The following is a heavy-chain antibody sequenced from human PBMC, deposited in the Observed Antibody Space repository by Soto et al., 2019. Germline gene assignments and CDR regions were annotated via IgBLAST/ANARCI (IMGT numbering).Heavy chain of an antibody. V-gene: IGHV5-51*01. CDR3: ARRAPGGEWLLYFDY. J-gene: IGHJ4*02. D-gene: IGHD3-3*01. CDR2: IYPGDSDT. Sequence: GESLKISCKGSGYSFTSYWIGWVRQMPGKGLEWMGIIYPGDSDTRYSPSFQGQVTISADKSISTAYLQWSSLKASDTAMYYCARRAPGGEWLLYFDYWGQGTLVTVSS. CDR1: GYSFTSYW.